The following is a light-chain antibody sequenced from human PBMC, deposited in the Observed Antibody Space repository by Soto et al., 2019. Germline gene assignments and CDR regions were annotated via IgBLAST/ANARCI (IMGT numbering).Light chain of an antibody. CDR1: QSISSY. CDR3: QQSYSTPRT. Sequence: DIQMTQSPSSLSASVGDRVTLTCRASQSISSYLNWYRQKPGKAPNLLIYAASSLQSGVPSRFSGSGSGTDFTLTISNLQPQDFETYYCQQSYSTPRTFGQGTKVDI. CDR2: AAS. V-gene: IGKV1-39*01. J-gene: IGKJ1*01.